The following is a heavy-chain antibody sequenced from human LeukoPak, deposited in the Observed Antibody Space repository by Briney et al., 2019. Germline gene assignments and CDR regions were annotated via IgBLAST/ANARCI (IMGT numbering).Heavy chain of an antibody. Sequence: GGSLRLSCAASGFTVSNNYMSWVRQAPGKGLEWVSVIYSGTTTYYADSVKGRFTISRDNAKNTLYLQMNSLRAEDTAVYYCARDGSGSGSYYPFDYWGQGTLVTVSS. CDR2: IYSGTTT. J-gene: IGHJ4*02. CDR3: ARDGSGSGSYYPFDY. V-gene: IGHV3-66*01. D-gene: IGHD1-26*01. CDR1: GFTVSNNY.